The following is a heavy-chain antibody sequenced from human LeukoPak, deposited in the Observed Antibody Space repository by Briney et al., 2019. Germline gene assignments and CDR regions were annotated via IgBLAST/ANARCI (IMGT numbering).Heavy chain of an antibody. J-gene: IGHJ4*02. Sequence: SETLSLTCTVSGGSISSYYWSWIRQPPGKGLEWIGYIYYSGSTNYNPSLHSRVTISVDASKNQFSLKLSSVTAADTAVYYCARSTNPHSIRWTNYFDYWGQGTLVTVSS. CDR2: IYYSGST. V-gene: IGHV4-59*01. CDR1: GGSISSYY. D-gene: IGHD4-23*01. CDR3: ARSTNPHSIRWTNYFDY.